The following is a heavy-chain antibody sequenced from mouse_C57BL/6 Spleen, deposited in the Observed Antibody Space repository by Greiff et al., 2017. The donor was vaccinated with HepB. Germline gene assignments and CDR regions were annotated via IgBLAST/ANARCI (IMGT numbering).Heavy chain of an antibody. CDR1: GYTFTSYW. V-gene: IGHV1-52*01. Sequence: VQLQQPGAELVRPGSSVKLSCKASGYTFTSYWMHWVQQRPIQGLEWIGNIDPSDSETHYNQKFKDKATLTVDKSSSTAYMQLSSLTSEDSAVYYCARGDITKVVAPPFAYWGQGTLVTVSA. CDR2: IDPSDSET. J-gene: IGHJ3*01. CDR3: ARGDITKVVAPPFAY. D-gene: IGHD1-3*01.